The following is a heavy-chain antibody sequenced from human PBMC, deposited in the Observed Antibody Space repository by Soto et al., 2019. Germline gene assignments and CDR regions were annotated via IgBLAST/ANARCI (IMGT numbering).Heavy chain of an antibody. CDR1: GFTFSSYW. D-gene: IGHD2-15*01. V-gene: IGHV3-74*01. CDR3: ARTFLHCSGGSCYSFYYYYMDV. J-gene: IGHJ6*03. CDR2: INSDGSST. Sequence: GGSLRLSCAASGFTFSSYWMHWVRQAPGKGLVWVSRINSDGSSTSYADSVKGRFTISRDNAKNTLYLQMNSLRAEDTAVYYCARTFLHCSGGSCYSFYYYYMDVWGKGTTVTVSS.